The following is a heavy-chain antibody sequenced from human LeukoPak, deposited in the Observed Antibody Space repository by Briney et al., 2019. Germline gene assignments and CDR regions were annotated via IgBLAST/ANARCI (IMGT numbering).Heavy chain of an antibody. J-gene: IGHJ5*02. CDR1: GGSISSGGYY. V-gene: IGHV4-31*03. Sequence: PSQTLSLTCTVSGGSISSGGYYWSWIRQHPGKGLEWIGYIYYSGSTYYNPSLKNRVTISVDTSKNQFSLKLSSVTAADTAVYYCARGGIAAAGDWFDPWGQGTLVTVSS. CDR2: IYYSGST. CDR3: ARGGIAAAGDWFDP. D-gene: IGHD6-13*01.